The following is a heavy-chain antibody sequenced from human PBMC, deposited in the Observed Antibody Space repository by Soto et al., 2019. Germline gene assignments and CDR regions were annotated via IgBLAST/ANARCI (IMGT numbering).Heavy chain of an antibody. CDR1: GYTFIRYG. V-gene: IGHV1-18*01. CDR2: ISGYNDHT. J-gene: IGHJ6*02. Sequence: QVQLVQSAGEVKKPGASVKVSCKASGYTFIRYGITWVRLTPGQGLEWMGWISGYNDHTTYAQKVQGRVTMTADTSTRTVYMGLRSLRADDTAVYYFARGGYYDSVWGILRHDGLDVWGQGTTGTVSS. D-gene: IGHD3-16*01. CDR3: ARGGYYDSVWGILRHDGLDV.